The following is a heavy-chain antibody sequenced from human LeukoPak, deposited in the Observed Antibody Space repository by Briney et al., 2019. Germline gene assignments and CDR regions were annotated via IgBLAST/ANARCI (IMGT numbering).Heavy chain of an antibody. CDR1: GGSISSYY. D-gene: IGHD6-19*01. J-gene: IGHJ4*02. CDR3: ARHVGAVAGTVTNFDY. Sequence: PSETLSLTCTVSGGSISSYYWSWIRQPPGKGLEWIGYIYYSGSTNYNPSLKSRVTISVDTSKNQFSLKLSSVTAADTAVYYCARHVGAVAGTVTNFDYWGQGTLVTVSS. V-gene: IGHV4-59*08. CDR2: IYYSGST.